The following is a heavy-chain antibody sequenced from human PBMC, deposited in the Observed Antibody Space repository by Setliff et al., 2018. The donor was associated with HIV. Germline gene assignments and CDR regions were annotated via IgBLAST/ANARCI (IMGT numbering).Heavy chain of an antibody. Sequence: ASEKVSCKVAGYSLTELSRHWVRQAPGKGLEWMGGFDPEAGETVYAQNFEGRLNMTEDTSTDTAYMELSSLTSEDTATYYCATIGVDDYGDYTDGFGMWGQGTMVTVSS. CDR2: FDPEAGET. CDR3: ATIGVDDYGDYTDGFGM. V-gene: IGHV1-24*01. J-gene: IGHJ3*02. CDR1: GYSLTELS. D-gene: IGHD4-17*01.